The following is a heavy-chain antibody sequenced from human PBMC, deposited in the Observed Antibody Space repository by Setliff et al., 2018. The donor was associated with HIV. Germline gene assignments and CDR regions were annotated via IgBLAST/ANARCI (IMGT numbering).Heavy chain of an antibody. Sequence: SETLSLTCAVYGGPSTDHYWNWIRQSPGKGLEWIGEINYGRTTNYNPSLESRVTISVDTSKNQFSLRMKSVNAGDTGKYYCVRRRGPMVRGVDPWGQGILVTVSS. CDR1: GGPSTDHY. V-gene: IGHV4-34*01. D-gene: IGHD3-10*01. CDR3: VRRRGPMVRGVDP. J-gene: IGHJ5*02. CDR2: INYGRTT.